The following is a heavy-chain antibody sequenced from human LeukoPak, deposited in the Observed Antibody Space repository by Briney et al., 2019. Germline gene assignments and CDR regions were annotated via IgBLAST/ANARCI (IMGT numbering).Heavy chain of an antibody. CDR2: FDPEDGGT. V-gene: IGHV1-24*01. J-gene: IGHJ4*02. Sequence: ASVKVSCKVSGYTLTELSMHWVRQAPGKGLEWMGGFDPEDGGTIYAQKFQGRVTMTEDTSTDTAYMELSSLRSEDTAVYYCATRSPHYYYDSSGYEFDYWGQGTLVTVSS. D-gene: IGHD3-22*01. CDR3: ATRSPHYYYDSSGYEFDY. CDR1: GYTLTELS.